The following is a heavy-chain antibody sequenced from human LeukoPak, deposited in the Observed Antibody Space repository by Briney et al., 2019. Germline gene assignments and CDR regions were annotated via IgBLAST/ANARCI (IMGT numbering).Heavy chain of an antibody. CDR3: AHSPAQRGYSYGGHFDY. D-gene: IGHD5-18*01. V-gene: IGHV2-5*02. CDR1: GFSLSTSGVG. Sequence: SGPTLVKPTQTLTLTCTFSGFSLSTSGVGVGWIRQPPGKALEWLALIYWDDDKRYSPSLKSRLTITKDTSKNQVVLTMTNMDPVDTATYYCAHSPAQRGYSYGGHFDYWGQGTLVTVSS. CDR2: IYWDDDK. J-gene: IGHJ4*02.